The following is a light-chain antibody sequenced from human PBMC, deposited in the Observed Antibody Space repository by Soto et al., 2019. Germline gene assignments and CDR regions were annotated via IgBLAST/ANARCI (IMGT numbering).Light chain of an antibody. CDR3: QQYNTWPPIT. Sequence: EIVTTQSPATLSVSPGERATLSCRASQSVSSNLAWYQQKPGQAPRLLIYGASTRATGIPARFSGSGSGTEFTLTISSLQSEDFAVYYCQQYNTWPPITFGQGTRLEIK. V-gene: IGKV3-15*01. J-gene: IGKJ5*01. CDR1: QSVSSN. CDR2: GAS.